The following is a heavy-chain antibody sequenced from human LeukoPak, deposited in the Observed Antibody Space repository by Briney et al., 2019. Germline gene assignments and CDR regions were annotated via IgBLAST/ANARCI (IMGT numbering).Heavy chain of an antibody. D-gene: IGHD4/OR15-4a*01. V-gene: IGHV3-23*01. CDR3: AKEIYGDPTGGRFQH. J-gene: IGHJ1*01. Sequence: GESLRLSCAASGFTFSSYSMNWVRQAPGEGLEWVSAISGSGGSTYYADSVKGRFTISRDNSKNTLYLQMKSLRAEDTAVYYCAKEIYGDPTGGRFQHWGQGTLVTVSS. CDR2: ISGSGGST. CDR1: GFTFSSYS.